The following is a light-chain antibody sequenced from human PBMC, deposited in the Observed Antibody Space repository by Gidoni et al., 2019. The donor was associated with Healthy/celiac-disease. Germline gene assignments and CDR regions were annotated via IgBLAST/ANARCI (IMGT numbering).Light chain of an antibody. CDR1: KLGDKY. Sequence: SYELTQPPSVSVSPGQTASIPCPGDKLGDKYACWYQQKPGQSPVLDIYQDSKLPSGIPARFSGSNAGNKATLTSSETQAMDEADYYCQAWDSSTVVFGGGTKLTVL. J-gene: IGLJ2*01. CDR2: QDS. V-gene: IGLV3-1*01. CDR3: QAWDSSTVV.